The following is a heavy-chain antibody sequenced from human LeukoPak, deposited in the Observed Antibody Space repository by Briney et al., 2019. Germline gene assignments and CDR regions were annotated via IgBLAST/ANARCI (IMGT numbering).Heavy chain of an antibody. V-gene: IGHV4-39*01. D-gene: IGHD3-3*01. CDR1: GGSISSSSYY. CDR3: ARPQESHYDFWSGYYTGGFDY. CDR2: IYYSGST. J-gene: IGHJ4*02. Sequence: PSETLSLTCTVSGGSISSSSYYWGWIRQPPGKGLERIGSIYYSGSTYYNPSLKSRVTISVDTSKNQFSLKLSSVTAADTAVYYCARPQESHYDFWSGYYTGGFDYWGQGTLVTVSS.